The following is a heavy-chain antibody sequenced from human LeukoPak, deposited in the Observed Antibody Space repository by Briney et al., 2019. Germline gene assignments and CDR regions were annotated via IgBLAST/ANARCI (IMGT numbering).Heavy chain of an antibody. D-gene: IGHD1-26*01. CDR3: ARVGDLSGSYFNSIVYFDY. V-gene: IGHV4-61*08. CDR2: IYYSGST. CDR1: GVAISRGGYA. J-gene: IGHJ4*02. Sequence: SETLSLTCAVSGVAISRGGYAWNWIRQPPGKGLEWIGYIYYSGSTNYNPSLESRVTISVDTSKNQFSLKLSSVTAADTAVYYCARVGDLSGSYFNSIVYFDYWGQGTLVTVSS.